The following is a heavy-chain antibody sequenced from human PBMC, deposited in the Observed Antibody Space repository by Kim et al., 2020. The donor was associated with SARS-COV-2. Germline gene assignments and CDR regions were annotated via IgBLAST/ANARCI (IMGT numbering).Heavy chain of an antibody. D-gene: IGHD1-26*01. Sequence: ASVKVSCKASGYTFTSYYMHWVRQAPGQGLEWMGIINPSGGSTSYAQKFQGRVTMTRDTSTSTVYMELSSLRSEDTAVYYCARAHRGYLSGSYTPPFDYWGQGTLVTVSS. CDR3: ARAHRGYLSGSYTPPFDY. CDR1: GYTFTSYY. CDR2: INPSGGST. J-gene: IGHJ4*02. V-gene: IGHV1-46*01.